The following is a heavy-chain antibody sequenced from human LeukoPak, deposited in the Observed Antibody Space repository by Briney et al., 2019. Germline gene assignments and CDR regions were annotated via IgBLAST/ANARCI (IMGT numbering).Heavy chain of an antibody. Sequence: GGSLRLSCVVSGXTFDDYAMHWVRQGPGKGLEWVSLISGDGGRTYYADSVKGRFTISRDNSKNSLYLEMNSLRTEDTALYYCAKDILSGFYETFDYWGQGTLVTVSS. CDR3: AKDILSGFYETFDY. V-gene: IGHV3-43*02. D-gene: IGHD6-19*01. CDR1: GXTFDDYA. CDR2: ISGDGGRT. J-gene: IGHJ4*02.